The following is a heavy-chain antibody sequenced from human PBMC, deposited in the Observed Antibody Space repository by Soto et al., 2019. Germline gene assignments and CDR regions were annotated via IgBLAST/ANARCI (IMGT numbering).Heavy chain of an antibody. J-gene: IGHJ3*02. D-gene: IGHD2-2*01. CDR3: TTQNEDIVVVPDAFDI. V-gene: IGHV3-15*01. Sequence: GGSLRLSCAASAFTFSNAWMSWVRQAPGKGLEWVGRIKSKTDGGTTDYAAPVKGRFTISRDDSKNTLYLQMNSLKTEDTAVYYCTTQNEDIVVVPDAFDIWGQGTMVTVSS. CDR1: AFTFSNAW. CDR2: IKSKTDGGTT.